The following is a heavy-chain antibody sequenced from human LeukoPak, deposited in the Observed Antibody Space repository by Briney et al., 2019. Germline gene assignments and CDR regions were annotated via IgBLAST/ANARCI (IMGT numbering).Heavy chain of an antibody. CDR1: GYTFTSYG. D-gene: IGHD3-10*01. Sequence: ASVKVSCKASGYTFTSYGISWVRQAPGQGLEWMGWISAYNCNTNYAQKRQGRVTMTTDTSTSTAYMELRSLRSDDTAVYYCARLASVGYYGSGSHDYWGQGTLVTVSS. J-gene: IGHJ4*02. CDR2: ISAYNCNT. CDR3: ARLASVGYYGSGSHDY. V-gene: IGHV1-18*01.